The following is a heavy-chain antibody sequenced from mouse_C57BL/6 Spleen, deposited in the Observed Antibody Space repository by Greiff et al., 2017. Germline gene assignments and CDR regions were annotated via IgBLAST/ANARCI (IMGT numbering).Heavy chain of an antibody. CDR1: GYTFTSYW. CDR3: ARGEGDVGACFAY. Sequence: QVQLQQPGAELVRPGSSVKLSCKASGYTFTSYWMHWVKQRPIQGLEWIGNIDPSDSETHYNQKFKDKATLTVDKSSSTAYMQLSSLTSEDSAVYYCARGEGDVGACFAYWGQGTLVTVSA. CDR2: IDPSDSET. J-gene: IGHJ3*01. V-gene: IGHV1-52*01. D-gene: IGHD3-3*01.